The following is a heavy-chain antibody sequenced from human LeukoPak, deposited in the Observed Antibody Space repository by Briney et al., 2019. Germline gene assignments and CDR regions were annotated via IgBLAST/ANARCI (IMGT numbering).Heavy chain of an antibody. D-gene: IGHD2-15*01. V-gene: IGHV3-21*01. J-gene: IGHJ5*01. Sequence: PGGSLRLSCAGSGFPFSSYSMNWVRQAPGKGLEWVSSIDLNGNNRNYADSVKDRFTISRDNAKSSLFLQMDSLRVEDTAIYYCARDRGLGLPNWFDSWGQGTLVTVSS. CDR1: GFPFSSYS. CDR3: ARDRGLGLPNWFDS. CDR2: IDLNGNNR.